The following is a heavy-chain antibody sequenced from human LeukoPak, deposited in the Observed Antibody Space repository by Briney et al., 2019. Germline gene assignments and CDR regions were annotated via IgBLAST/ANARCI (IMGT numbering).Heavy chain of an antibody. Sequence: GGSLRLSCAASGFTFSSYGMHWVRQAPGKGLEWVAVISYDGSNKYYADSVKGRFTISRDNSKNTLYLQMNSLRAEDTAVYYCARVVAAPSFWGQGTLVTVSS. V-gene: IGHV3-30*03. J-gene: IGHJ4*02. CDR3: ARVVAAPSF. CDR2: ISYDGSNK. CDR1: GFTFSSYG. D-gene: IGHD2-15*01.